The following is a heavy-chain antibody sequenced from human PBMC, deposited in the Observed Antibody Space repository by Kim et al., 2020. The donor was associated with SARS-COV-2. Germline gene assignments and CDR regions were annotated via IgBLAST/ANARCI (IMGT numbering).Heavy chain of an antibody. D-gene: IGHD3-3*01. Sequence: SETLSLTCSVSGGSITSDEHFWSWVRQRPGKGLEWIGSIYYSGGAYYNPSLRSRVSISKDTSKSQFSLKVTSGTAADSAMYYCTRGDYFEVGGYYLNWFDVWGQGAPVTVSS. CDR1: GGSITSDEHF. CDR2: IYYSGGA. V-gene: IGHV4-31*03. J-gene: IGHJ5*02. CDR3: TRGDYFEVGGYYLNWFDV.